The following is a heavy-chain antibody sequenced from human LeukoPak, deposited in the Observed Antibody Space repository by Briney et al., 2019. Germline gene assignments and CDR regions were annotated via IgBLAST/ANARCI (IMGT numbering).Heavy chain of an antibody. D-gene: IGHD2-15*01. J-gene: IGHJ6*02. CDR3: ARESRYCSGGSCYSGPYGMDV. Sequence: SQTLSLTCTVSGGSIASAGYYWSWIRQHPGKGLEWIGYINYSGSTYYNPSLKSRVTISGDTSKNQFSLKLSSVTAADTAVYYCARESRYCSGGSCYSGPYGMDVWGQGTTVTVSS. CDR2: INYSGST. CDR1: GGSIASAGYY. V-gene: IGHV4-31*03.